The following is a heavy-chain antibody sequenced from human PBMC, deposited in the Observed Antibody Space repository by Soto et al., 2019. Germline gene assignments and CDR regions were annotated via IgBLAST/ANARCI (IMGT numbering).Heavy chain of an antibody. Sequence: ASVKVSCKASGNTFTSYDINWVRQATGHGLEWMGWINPNSGNIGYAQKFQGRVTMTTDTAIRTAYMEVSRLRSDDTAVYYCARGRASGSYYLLDYWGQGTLVTSPQ. V-gene: IGHV1-8*01. CDR2: INPNSGNI. CDR1: GNTFTSYD. D-gene: IGHD3-10*01. CDR3: ARGRASGSYYLLDY. J-gene: IGHJ4*02.